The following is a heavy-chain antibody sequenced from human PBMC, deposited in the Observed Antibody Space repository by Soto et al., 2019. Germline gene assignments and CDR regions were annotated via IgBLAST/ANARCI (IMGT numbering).Heavy chain of an antibody. J-gene: IGHJ4*02. CDR1: GFTFSNAW. D-gene: IGHD2-8*02. CDR2: IRRKSDGGTT. CDR3: TTDVLAGGH. V-gene: IGHV3-15*07. Sequence: GGSLRLSCAASGFTFSNAWMNWVRQAPGKGLEWVGRIRRKSDGGTTDYTAPVKGRFTISRDDSKDTLYLQMNSLNTEDTAVYYCTTDVLAGGHWGQGTLVTVSS.